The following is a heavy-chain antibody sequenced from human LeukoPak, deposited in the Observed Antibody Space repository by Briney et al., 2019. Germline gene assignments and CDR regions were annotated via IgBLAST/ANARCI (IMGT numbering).Heavy chain of an antibody. D-gene: IGHD4-17*01. Sequence: SETLSLTCTVSGGSISSSSYYWGWIRQPPGKGLEWIGSIYYSGSTYYNPSLKSRVTISVDTSKNQFSLKLSSVTAADTAVYYCARSTQTVTTAMGYWGQGTLVTVSS. CDR3: ARSTQTVTTAMGY. CDR2: IYYSGST. J-gene: IGHJ4*02. V-gene: IGHV4-39*07. CDR1: GGSISSSSYY.